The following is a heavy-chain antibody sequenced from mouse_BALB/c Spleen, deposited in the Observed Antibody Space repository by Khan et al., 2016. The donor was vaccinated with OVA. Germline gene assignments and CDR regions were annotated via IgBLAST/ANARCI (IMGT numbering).Heavy chain of an antibody. CDR2: IYPGRGNT. J-gene: IGHJ3*01. V-gene: IGHV1-77*01. CDR1: GYTFSDFY. CDR3: ARWGTGSFLY. Sequence: QVQLKQSGAELARPGASVKLSCKASGYTFSDFYINWVKQRTGQGLEWIGEIYPGRGNTYYNEKFKGKATLTADKSSSTAYMHFSSLTSEDSAVYFCARWGTGSFLYWGQGTLVTVSA. D-gene: IGHD4-1*01.